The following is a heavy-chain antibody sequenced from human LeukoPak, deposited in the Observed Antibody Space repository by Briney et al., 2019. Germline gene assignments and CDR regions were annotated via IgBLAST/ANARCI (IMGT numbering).Heavy chain of an antibody. CDR1: GASISSYY. J-gene: IGHJ4*02. CDR2: IYYSGST. Sequence: PSETLSLTCTVSGASISSYYWSWIRQPPGKGLEWIGYIYYSGSTNYNPSLKSRVTISVDTSKNQFSLKLSSVTAADTAVYYCARVDSSGWYYFDYWGQGTLVTVSS. D-gene: IGHD3-22*01. V-gene: IGHV4-59*01. CDR3: ARVDSSGWYYFDY.